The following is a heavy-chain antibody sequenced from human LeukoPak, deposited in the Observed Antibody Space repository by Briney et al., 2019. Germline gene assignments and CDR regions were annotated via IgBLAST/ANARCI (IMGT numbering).Heavy chain of an antibody. CDR2: INPNSGGT. CDR1: GYTFTGYY. Sequence: ASVKVSCKASGYTFTGYYMHWVRQAPGQGLEWMGWINPNSGGTNYAQKFQGRVTMTRDTSISTAYMELSRLRSDDTAVYYCARERAEESQDFDHWGQGTLVTVSS. J-gene: IGHJ4*02. CDR3: ARERAEESQDFDH. V-gene: IGHV1-2*02.